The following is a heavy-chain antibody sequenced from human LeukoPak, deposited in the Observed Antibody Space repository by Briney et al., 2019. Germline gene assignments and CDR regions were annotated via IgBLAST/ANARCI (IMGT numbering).Heavy chain of an antibody. CDR2: INHSGST. Sequence: SETLSLTCAVYGGSFSGYYWSWIRQPPGKGLEWIGEINHSGSTNYNPSLKSRVTISVDTSKNQFSLKLSSVTAADTAVYYCARHRSGPRAAFDIWGQGTMVTVSS. CDR3: ARHRSGPRAAFDI. V-gene: IGHV4-34*01. CDR1: GGSFSGYY. D-gene: IGHD3-10*01. J-gene: IGHJ3*02.